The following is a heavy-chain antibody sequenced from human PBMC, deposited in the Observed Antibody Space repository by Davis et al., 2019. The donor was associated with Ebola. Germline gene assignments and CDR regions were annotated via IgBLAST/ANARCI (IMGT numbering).Heavy chain of an antibody. CDR1: GFTFSSYA. CDR3: AKGSDIVVVPAAMEEYYYYYYGMDV. Sequence: GESLKISCAASGFTFSSYAMSWVRQAPGKGLEWVSVIYSGGSTYYADSVKGRFTISRDNSKNTLYLQMNSLRAEDTAVYYCAKGSDIVVVPAAMEEYYYYYYGMDVWGQGTTVTVSS. J-gene: IGHJ6*02. V-gene: IGHV3-23*03. CDR2: IYSGGST. D-gene: IGHD2-2*01.